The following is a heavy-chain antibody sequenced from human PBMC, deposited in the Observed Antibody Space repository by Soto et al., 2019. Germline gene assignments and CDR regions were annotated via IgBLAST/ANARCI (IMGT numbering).Heavy chain of an antibody. D-gene: IGHD3-22*01. CDR2: IDAGNGNT. CDR3: AREIRTYYYDSSFYYYRTGYYYYVMAV. CDR1: GYTFTSYA. J-gene: IGHJ6*02. V-gene: IGHV1-3*01. Sequence: GPSVKVSCKASGYTFTSYAMHWVRQAPGQRLEWMGWIDAGNGNTKYSQKFQGRVTITRDTSASTAYMELSSLRSEDTAVYYCAREIRTYYYDSSFYYYRTGYYYYVMAVWTQRTTDIVSS.